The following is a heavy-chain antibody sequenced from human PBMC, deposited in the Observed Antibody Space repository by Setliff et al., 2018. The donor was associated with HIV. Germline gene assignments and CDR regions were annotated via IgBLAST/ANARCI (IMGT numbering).Heavy chain of an antibody. CDR1: GGSINSDSYY. CDR2: IHTSGSS. Sequence: SETLSLTCTVFGGSINSDSYYWTWIRQPAGEGLEWIGHIHTSGSSNYNPSLKSRVTISVDTSKNQFSLKLSSVTVADTAVYYCARHRSGNWYYFGFDPWGQGTLVTVSS. D-gene: IGHD1-7*01. V-gene: IGHV4-61*09. CDR3: ARHRSGNWYYFGFDP. J-gene: IGHJ5*02.